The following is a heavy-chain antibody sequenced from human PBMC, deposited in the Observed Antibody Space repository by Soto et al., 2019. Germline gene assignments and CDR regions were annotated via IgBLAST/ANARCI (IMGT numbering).Heavy chain of an antibody. Sequence: ASVKVSCKASGYTFTGYYLHWIRQAPGQGLQWMGWMRPDSGGANYAQKFQGRVTMTRDTSTSTSYMELSRLASDDTAVYYCARDPHEGVYDYWGQGTQVTVSS. CDR1: GYTFTGYY. J-gene: IGHJ4*02. CDR3: ARDPHEGVYDY. V-gene: IGHV1-2*02. D-gene: IGHD3-16*01. CDR2: MRPDSGGA.